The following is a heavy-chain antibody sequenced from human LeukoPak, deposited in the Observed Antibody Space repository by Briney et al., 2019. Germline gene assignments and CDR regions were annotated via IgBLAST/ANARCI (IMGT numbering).Heavy chain of an antibody. CDR3: ARDRGSYDSSGYSANYYYYMDV. CDR2: IIPIFGTA. Sequence: GASVKVSCKASGGTFSSYAISWVRQAPGQGLEWMGGIIPIFGTANYAQKFQGRVTMTRDTSISTAYMELSRLRSDDTAVYYCARDRGSYDSSGYSANYYYYMDVWGKGTTVTVSS. J-gene: IGHJ6*03. CDR1: GGTFSSYA. D-gene: IGHD3-22*01. V-gene: IGHV1-69*05.